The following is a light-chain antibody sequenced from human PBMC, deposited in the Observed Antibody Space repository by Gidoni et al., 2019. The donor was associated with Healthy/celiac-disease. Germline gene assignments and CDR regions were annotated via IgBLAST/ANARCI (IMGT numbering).Light chain of an antibody. CDR1: QSISSW. Sequence: DIQMTQSPSTLSASVGDRVTITCRASQSISSWFAWYQQKPGKAPKLLIYKASSLESGVPSRFSGSGSGTEFTLTISSLQPDDFATYYCQQYNSYSVYTFGQGTKLEIK. J-gene: IGKJ2*01. CDR2: KAS. V-gene: IGKV1-5*03. CDR3: QQYNSYSVYT.